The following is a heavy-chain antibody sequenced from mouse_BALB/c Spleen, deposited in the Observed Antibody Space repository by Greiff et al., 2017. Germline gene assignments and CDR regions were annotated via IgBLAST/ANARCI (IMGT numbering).Heavy chain of an antibody. V-gene: IGHV1-67*01. D-gene: IGHD2-3*01. CDR1: GYTFTDYA. CDR2: ISIYYDNT. J-gene: IGHJ4*01. CDR3: ASHYDGYYGYYAMDY. Sequence: LVESGPELVRPGESVKISCKGSGYTFTDYAMHWVKQSHAKSLEWIGVISIYYDNTNYNQKFKGKATMTVDKSSSTAYMELARLTSEDSAIYSCASHYDGYYGYYAMDYWGQGTSVTVSS.